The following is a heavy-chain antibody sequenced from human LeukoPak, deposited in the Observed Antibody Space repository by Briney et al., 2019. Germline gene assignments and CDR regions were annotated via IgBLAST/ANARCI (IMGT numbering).Heavy chain of an antibody. Sequence: ASVKVSCKASGYTFTTYYIHWVRQATGQGLEWMGMINPSDGATTYAQKFQGRGTMTRDMSTTTVYMDVRRLRSDDTAVYYCAREQGEVLSGNLGGLFASYHTYYYMDVWGRGTTVTVSS. CDR1: GYTFTTYY. CDR3: AREQGEVLSGNLGGLFASYHTYYYMDV. D-gene: IGHD1-26*01. CDR2: INPSDGAT. V-gene: IGHV1-46*01. J-gene: IGHJ6*03.